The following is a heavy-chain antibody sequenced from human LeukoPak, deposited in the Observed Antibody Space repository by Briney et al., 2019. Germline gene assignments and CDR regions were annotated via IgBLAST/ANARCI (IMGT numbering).Heavy chain of an antibody. D-gene: IGHD4-17*01. CDR1: GFTFTNYA. CDR2: ISGGGGST. CDR3: AKDYGYYDYGISVRGKNWFDP. V-gene: IGHV3-23*01. Sequence: GGSLRLSCAAPGFTFTNYAMSWVRQAPGKGLELVPGISGGGGSTYYVDAVKRRFTISSDSSKNTLYLQMNSLRAEDTAVYYCAKDYGYYDYGISVRGKNWFDPWGQGTLVTVSS. J-gene: IGHJ5*02.